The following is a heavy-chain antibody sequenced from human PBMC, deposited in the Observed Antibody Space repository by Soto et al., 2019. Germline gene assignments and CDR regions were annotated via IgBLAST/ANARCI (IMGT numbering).Heavy chain of an antibody. V-gene: IGHV1-18*01. Sequence: QVQLVQSGPEVKKPGASVKVSCEASGYTFTTSGISWVRQAPGQGLAWMGWISTYNGDTNSAQKFQGRVTMTADTSTGTAYMELTSLKSDDTAVYYCARQGSWPYYYYGLDVWGQGTTVTVSS. CDR2: ISTYNGDT. J-gene: IGHJ6*02. CDR1: GYTFTTSG. CDR3: ARQGSWPYYYYGLDV. D-gene: IGHD1-26*01.